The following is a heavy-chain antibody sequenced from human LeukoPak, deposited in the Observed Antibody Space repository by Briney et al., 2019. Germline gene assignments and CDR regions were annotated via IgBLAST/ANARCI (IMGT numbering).Heavy chain of an antibody. CDR3: ARDVGASAPDAFDI. D-gene: IGHD1-26*01. V-gene: IGHV3-21*01. J-gene: IGHJ3*02. Sequence: PGGSLRLSCAASGFTFSTYNMNWVRQAPGKGLEWVSSISSSSNYIYYADSVKGRFTISRDNAKNSLYLQMSSLRAEGTDVYYCARDVGASAPDAFDIWGQGTMVTVSS. CDR1: GFTFSTYN. CDR2: ISSSSNYI.